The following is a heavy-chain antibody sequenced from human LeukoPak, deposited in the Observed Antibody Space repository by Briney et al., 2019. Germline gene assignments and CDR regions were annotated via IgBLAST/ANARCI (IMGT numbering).Heavy chain of an antibody. CDR2: IYTSGRT. CDR3: ARAGTGYNSSWFRAFDI. CDR1: GGSISSYY. D-gene: IGHD6-13*01. Sequence: SETLSLTCTVSGGSISSYYWSWIRQPAGKGLEWIGRIYTSGRTNYNPSLKSRVTMSVDTSKNQFSLKLSSVTAADTAVYYCARAGTGYNSSWFRAFDIWGQGSMVTVSS. V-gene: IGHV4-4*07. J-gene: IGHJ3*02.